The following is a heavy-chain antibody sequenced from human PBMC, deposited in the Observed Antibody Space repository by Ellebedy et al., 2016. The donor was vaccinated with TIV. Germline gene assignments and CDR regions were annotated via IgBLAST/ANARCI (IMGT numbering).Heavy chain of an antibody. J-gene: IGHJ3*02. Sequence: SETLSLTCTVSGGSIDSGGYYWSWIRHHPGKGLEWIGYIYYSGRTDYNPSLKSRVSMSIGTSKTQFSLKLTSVTAADTAVYYCARDASEYGIDAFDIWGHGTMVTVSA. V-gene: IGHV4-31*03. CDR3: ARDASEYGIDAFDI. CDR1: GGSIDSGGYY. CDR2: IYYSGRT. D-gene: IGHD4-17*01.